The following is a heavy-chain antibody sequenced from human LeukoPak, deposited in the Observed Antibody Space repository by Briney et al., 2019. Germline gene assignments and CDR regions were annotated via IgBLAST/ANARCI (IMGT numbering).Heavy chain of an antibody. CDR3: PKSNPGSYSWFDP. D-gene: IGHD1-26*01. V-gene: IGHV3-23*01. Sequence: GGSLRLSCAASGFTFRSYAMSWVRQAPGKGLEWVSAISGSGGSTYYADSVKGRFTISRDNSKNTLYLQMNSLRAEDTAVYYYPKSNPGSYSWFDPWGQGTLVTASS. CDR2: ISGSGGST. CDR1: GFTFRSYA. J-gene: IGHJ5*02.